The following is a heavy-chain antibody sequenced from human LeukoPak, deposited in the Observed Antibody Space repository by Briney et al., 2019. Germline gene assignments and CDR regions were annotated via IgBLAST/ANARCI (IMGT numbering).Heavy chain of an antibody. V-gene: IGHV3-23*01. CDR1: GFTFSSYA. J-gene: IGHJ6*03. D-gene: IGHD6-19*01. Sequence: GGSLRLSCAASGFTFSSYAMSWVRQAPGKGLEWVSAISGSGGSTYYADSVKGRFTISRDNSKNTLYLQINSLRAEDTAVYYCAKAQSGAVAGYMDVWGKGTTVTVSS. CDR2: ISGSGGST. CDR3: AKAQSGAVAGYMDV.